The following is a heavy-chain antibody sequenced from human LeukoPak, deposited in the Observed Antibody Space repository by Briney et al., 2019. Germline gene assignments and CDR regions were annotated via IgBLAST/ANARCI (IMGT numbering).Heavy chain of an antibody. J-gene: IGHJ6*02. CDR3: TKDMNYYGSESHYGMDV. Sequence: GGSLRLSCAASGFTFSSYWMTWVRQAPGKGLEWVANIKEDGSKKNYVDSVKGRFTISRDNAKNSLFLQMNSLRPEDTALYYCTKDMNYYGSESHYGMDVWGQGTTVTVSS. CDR2: IKEDGSKK. V-gene: IGHV3-7*03. CDR1: GFTFSSYW. D-gene: IGHD3-10*01.